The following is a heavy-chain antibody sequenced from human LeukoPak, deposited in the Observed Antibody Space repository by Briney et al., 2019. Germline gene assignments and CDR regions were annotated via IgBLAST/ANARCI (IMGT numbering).Heavy chain of an antibody. D-gene: IGHD3/OR15-3a*01. Sequence: SETLSLTCTVSGGSISSYYWSWIRQPPGKGLEWIGYIYYSGSTNYNPSLKSRVTISVDTSKNQFSLKLSSVTAADTAVYYCARTRTDFVGYYFDYWGQGTLVTVSS. CDR3: ARTRTDFVGYYFDY. V-gene: IGHV4-59*01. CDR2: IYYSGST. CDR1: GGSISSYY. J-gene: IGHJ4*02.